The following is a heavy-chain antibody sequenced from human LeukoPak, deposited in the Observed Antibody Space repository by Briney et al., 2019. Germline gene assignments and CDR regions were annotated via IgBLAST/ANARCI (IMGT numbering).Heavy chain of an antibody. CDR1: GFTLSNAW. D-gene: IGHD1-26*01. CDR3: TTDAKMGATTGY. J-gene: IGHJ4*02. Sequence: GGSLRLSRVASGFTLSNAWISWVRQAPGKGLEWVGRIRSKNDGETTDYAAFVKGRFSISRDDSKNTLYLQMNSLEIEDTGVYYCTTDAKMGATTGYWGQGNLVTVSS. CDR2: IRSKNDGETT. V-gene: IGHV3-15*01.